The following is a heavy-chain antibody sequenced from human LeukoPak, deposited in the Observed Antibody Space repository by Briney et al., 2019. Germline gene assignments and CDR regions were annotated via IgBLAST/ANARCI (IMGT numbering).Heavy chain of an antibody. Sequence: ASVKVSCKASGYTFTSYGISWVRQAPGQGPEWMGWISAYNGNTNYAQKLQGRVTMTTDTSTSTAYMELRSLRSDDTAVYYCARDATMIVVVTWEYYYGMDVWGQGTTVTVSS. CDR1: GYTFTSYG. CDR2: ISAYNGNT. CDR3: ARDATMIVVVTWEYYYGMDV. V-gene: IGHV1-18*01. J-gene: IGHJ6*02. D-gene: IGHD3-22*01.